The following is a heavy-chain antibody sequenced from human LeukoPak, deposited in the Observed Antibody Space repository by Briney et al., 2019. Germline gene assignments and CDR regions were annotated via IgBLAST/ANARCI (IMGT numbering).Heavy chain of an antibody. CDR2: ISGSGDNT. D-gene: IGHD1-26*01. CDR3: ARGVGSGSRLRAGDY. J-gene: IGHJ4*02. Sequence: GGSLRLSCAASGFTFSSYAMSWVRQVPGKGLEWVSVISGSGDNTYYADSVKGRFTISRDNSKNMLYLQMNSLRAEDTAVYYCARGVGSGSRLRAGDYWGQGTLVTVSS. V-gene: IGHV3-23*01. CDR1: GFTFSSYA.